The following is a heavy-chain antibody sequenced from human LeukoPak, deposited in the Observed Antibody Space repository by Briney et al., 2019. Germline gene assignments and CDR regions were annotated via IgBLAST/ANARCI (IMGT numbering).Heavy chain of an antibody. Sequence: SETLSLTCTVSGGSISSSSYYWGWIRQPAGKGLEWIGSICYSGSTSYNPSLKSRVTISVDTSKNQFSLKLSSVTAADTAVYYCARGITMIVVVIHDWYFDLWGRGTLVTVSS. D-gene: IGHD3-22*01. J-gene: IGHJ2*01. V-gene: IGHV4-39*01. CDR3: ARGITMIVVVIHDWYFDL. CDR1: GGSISSSSYY. CDR2: ICYSGST.